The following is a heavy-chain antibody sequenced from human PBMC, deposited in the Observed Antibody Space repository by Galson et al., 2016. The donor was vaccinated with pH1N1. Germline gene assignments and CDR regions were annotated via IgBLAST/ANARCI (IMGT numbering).Heavy chain of an antibody. J-gene: IGHJ5*02. CDR3: ARARFDP. V-gene: IGHV3-7*01. CDR2: IRQDGSEK. Sequence: QAPGKGLEWVANIRQDGSEKYYVDSVKGRFTISRDNAKNSLYLQMNSLTAEDTAVYYCARARFDPWGQGTLVTVSS.